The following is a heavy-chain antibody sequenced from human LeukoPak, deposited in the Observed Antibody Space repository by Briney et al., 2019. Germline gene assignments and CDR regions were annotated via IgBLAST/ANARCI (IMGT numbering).Heavy chain of an antibody. Sequence: PGGSLRLSCAASGFTFSSYSMNWVRQAPGKGLEWVSSISSSSSYIYYADSVKGRFTISRDNAKNSLYLQMNSLRAEDTAVYYCARDRRRAAGLLTYYFDYWGQGTLVTVSS. V-gene: IGHV3-21*01. J-gene: IGHJ4*02. CDR1: GFTFSSYS. CDR2: ISSSSSYI. D-gene: IGHD6-13*01. CDR3: ARDRRRAAGLLTYYFDY.